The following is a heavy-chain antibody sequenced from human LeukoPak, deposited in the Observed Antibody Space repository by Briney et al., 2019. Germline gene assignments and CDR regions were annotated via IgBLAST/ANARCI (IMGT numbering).Heavy chain of an antibody. V-gene: IGHV1-3*01. D-gene: IGHD3-22*01. CDR2: INAGNGYT. CDR3: ARGANYYDSSGSSNWLDP. CDR1: GYVFSDSA. J-gene: IGHJ5*02. Sequence: GASVKVSCKTSGYVFSDSAMHWVRQAPGQRLEWMGWINAGNGYTRYSQKLRGRVTMTRDTSASTVYMQLRSLRSEDTAVYYCARGANYYDSSGSSNWLDPWGRGTLVTVSS.